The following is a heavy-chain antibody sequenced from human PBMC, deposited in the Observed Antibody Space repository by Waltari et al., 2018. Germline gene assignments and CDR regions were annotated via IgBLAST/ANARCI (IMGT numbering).Heavy chain of an antibody. J-gene: IGHJ6*03. Sequence: QITLKESGPTLVKPTQTLTLTCTFSGFSLSTSGVGVGWIRQPPGKALEWLALIYWNDDKRYSPSLKSRLTITKDTSKNQVVLTMTNMDPVDTATYYCAHSRWLERLGDYYYYYYMDVWGKGTTVTISS. CDR2: IYWNDDK. D-gene: IGHD1-1*01. CDR3: AHSRWLERLGDYYYYYYMDV. CDR1: GFSLSTSGVG. V-gene: IGHV2-5*01.